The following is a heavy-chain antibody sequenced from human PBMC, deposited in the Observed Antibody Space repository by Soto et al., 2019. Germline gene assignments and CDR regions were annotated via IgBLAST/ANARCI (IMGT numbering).Heavy chain of an antibody. CDR3: ARDRFVVITGGRYFDY. CDR1: GCSISSSNW. J-gene: IGHJ4*02. CDR2: IYHSGST. V-gene: IGHV4-4*02. Sequence: SETLSLSYTVSGCSISSSNWWSWVRQPPGKGLEWIGEIYHSGSTNYNPSLKSRVTISVDKSKNQFSLKLSSVTAADTAVYYCARDRFVVITGGRYFDYWGQGTLVTVSS. D-gene: IGHD3-22*01.